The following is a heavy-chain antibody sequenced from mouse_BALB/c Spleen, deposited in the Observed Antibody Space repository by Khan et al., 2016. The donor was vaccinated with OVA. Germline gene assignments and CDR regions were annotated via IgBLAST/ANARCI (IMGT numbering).Heavy chain of an antibody. V-gene: IGHV2-3*01. D-gene: IGHD2-3*01. J-gene: IGHJ4*01. CDR2: IWGDGNT. Sequence: QVQLKESGPGLVAPSQSLSITCTVSGFSLTNYGVNWVRQPPGKGLEWLGVIWGDGNTNYHSALKSRLSISKDNSKSHVFLKLNSLQTDDTATYYSAKPRDGYPYGMDYWGQGTSVTVSS. CDR3: AKPRDGYPYGMDY. CDR1: GFSLTNYG.